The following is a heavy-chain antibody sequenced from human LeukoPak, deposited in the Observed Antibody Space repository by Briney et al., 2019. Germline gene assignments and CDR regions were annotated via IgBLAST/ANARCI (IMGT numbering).Heavy chain of an antibody. CDR3: ARADFIDAGPYLIGP. CDR2: INTKTGRT. V-gene: IGHV1-2*02. Sequence: ASVKVSCKTSGYSFTDYYIHWVRQAPGQGLEWMAWINTKTGRTSSARKFQGRVTMTRDPSITTVYMDMPWLTSDDTAIYFCARADFIDAGPYLIGPWGQGTLVTVSS. CDR1: GYSFTDYY. D-gene: IGHD3-3*01. J-gene: IGHJ5*02.